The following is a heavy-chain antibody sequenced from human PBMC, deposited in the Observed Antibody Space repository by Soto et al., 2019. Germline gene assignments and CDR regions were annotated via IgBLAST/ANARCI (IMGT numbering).Heavy chain of an antibody. CDR3: AKLTAA. CDR1: GFTFSAYV. V-gene: IGHV3-23*01. CDR2: ITSSGGGT. Sequence: EVEVLESGGGLVQPGGSLRLSCAASGFTFSAYVMSWVRQAPGKGLEWVSSITSSGGGTYYADSVKGRFTVSRDNSKNTVYLQMNSLRAEDTAAYYCAKLTAAWGQGTLVTVSS. J-gene: IGHJ4*02. D-gene: IGHD6-13*01.